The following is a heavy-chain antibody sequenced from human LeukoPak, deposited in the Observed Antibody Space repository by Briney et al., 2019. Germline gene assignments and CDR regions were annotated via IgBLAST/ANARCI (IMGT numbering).Heavy chain of an antibody. J-gene: IGHJ3*02. CDR3: ARGSSAIGFVQLGLRYHFDI. V-gene: IGHV1-2*02. CDR2: INPRNAAT. D-gene: IGHD3-9*01. Sequence: ASVKVSCKASGYTFTGHYLHWVRQVPGQGLEWMGWINPRNAATNYAQKFQGRVTMTRNTSISTAYMELSSLRSEDTAVYYCARGSSAIGFVQLGLRYHFDIWGQGTMVTVSS. CDR1: GYTFTGHY.